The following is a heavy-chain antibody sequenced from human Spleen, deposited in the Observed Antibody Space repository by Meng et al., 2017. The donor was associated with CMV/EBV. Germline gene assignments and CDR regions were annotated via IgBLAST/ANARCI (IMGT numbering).Heavy chain of an antibody. Sequence: GGSLRLSCKGSGFTFSTYSMNWVRQAPGKGLEWVSYISSGSSTKYYADFVGGRFSISRDNARNALYLQMDSLRAEDTAVYYCARDRKEYCSSTRCYSGMDVWGQGTTVTVSS. CDR1: GFTFSTYS. V-gene: IGHV3-48*04. CDR3: ARDRKEYCSSTRCYSGMDV. CDR2: ISSGSSTK. D-gene: IGHD2-2*01. J-gene: IGHJ6*02.